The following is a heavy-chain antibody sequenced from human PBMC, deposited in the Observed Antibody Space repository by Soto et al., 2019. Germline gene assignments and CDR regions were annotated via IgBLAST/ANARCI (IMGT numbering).Heavy chain of an antibody. J-gene: IGHJ4*02. CDR3: AKARYSGSYYCYGLPIGYFDY. D-gene: IGHD1-26*01. Sequence: GGSLRLSCAASGFTFSSYGMHWVRQAPGKGLEWVAVISYDGSNKYYADSVKGRFTISRDNSKNTLYLQMNSLRAEDTAVYYCAKARYSGSYYCYGLPIGYFDYWGQGTLVTVSA. V-gene: IGHV3-30*18. CDR2: ISYDGSNK. CDR1: GFTFSSYG.